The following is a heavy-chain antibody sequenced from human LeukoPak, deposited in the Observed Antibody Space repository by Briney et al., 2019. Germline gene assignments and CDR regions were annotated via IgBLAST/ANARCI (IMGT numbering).Heavy chain of an antibody. CDR3: ARNVGYCSSTGCYNFDY. CDR2: IYYSGST. V-gene: IGHV4-39*01. Sequence: PSEILSLTCTVSGGSISRTSYYWGWIRQPPGKGLEWIGSIYYSGSTYYNPSLKSRVTISVDTSKNQFSLKLSSVTAADTAVYYCARNVGYCSSTGCYNFDYWGQGTLVTVSS. CDR1: GGSISRTSYY. D-gene: IGHD2-2*01. J-gene: IGHJ4*02.